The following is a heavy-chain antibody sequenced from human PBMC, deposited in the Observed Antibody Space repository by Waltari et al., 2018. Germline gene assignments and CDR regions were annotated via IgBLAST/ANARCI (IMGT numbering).Heavy chain of an antibody. J-gene: IGHJ6*03. D-gene: IGHD6-13*01. Sequence: QLQLQESGPGLVKPSETLSLTCTVSGGSISSSSYYWGWLRQPPGKGLEWMGSIYYSGSTYYNPSLKSRVTISVDTSKNQFSLKLSSVTAADTAVYYCARLVPKGYYYMDVWGKGTTVTVSS. V-gene: IGHV4-39*01. CDR2: IYYSGST. CDR1: GGSISSSSYY. CDR3: ARLVPKGYYYMDV.